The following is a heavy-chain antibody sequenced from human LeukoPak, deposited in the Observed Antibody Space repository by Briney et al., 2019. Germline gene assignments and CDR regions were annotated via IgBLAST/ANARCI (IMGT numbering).Heavy chain of an antibody. V-gene: IGHV4-4*02. J-gene: IGHJ6*02. CDR3: AREKFQGYCSGGSCDYYYYYGMDV. CDR1: GGSISSSNW. Sequence: SETLSLTCAVSGGSISSSNWWSWVRQPPGKGLEWIGEIYHSGSTNYNPSLKSRVTISVDTSKNQFSLKLSSVTAADTAVYYCAREKFQGYCSGGSCDYYYYYGMDVWGQGTTVTVSS. D-gene: IGHD2-15*01. CDR2: IYHSGST.